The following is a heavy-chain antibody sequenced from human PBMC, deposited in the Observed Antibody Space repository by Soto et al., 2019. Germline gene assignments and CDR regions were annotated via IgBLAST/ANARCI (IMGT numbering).Heavy chain of an antibody. CDR2: VSGSSTSR. CDR3: AKSAVAGAFGNWFAS. J-gene: IGHJ5*01. D-gene: IGHD6-19*01. Sequence: PGGSLRLSCAASEFTFSNYAMSWVRQAPGEGLEWVSAVSGSSTSRYYADSVKGRFTISRDNSKNTLYLQINSLRAEDTAIYYCAKSAVAGAFGNWFASWGQGSQVTVSS. CDR1: EFTFSNYA. V-gene: IGHV3-23*01.